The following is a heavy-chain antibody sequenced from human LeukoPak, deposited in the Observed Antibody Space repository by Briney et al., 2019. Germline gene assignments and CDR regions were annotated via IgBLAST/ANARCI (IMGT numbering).Heavy chain of an antibody. Sequence: GGSLRLSCAASGFSFSSYAMHWVRQAPGKGLEWVAVIWYDGSNKYYGDSVKGRFTISRDNSENTLSLQMNSLRAEDTAVYYCATDRGSAAFDIWGQGTMVTVSS. J-gene: IGHJ3*02. CDR3: ATDRGSAAFDI. D-gene: IGHD1-26*01. V-gene: IGHV3-33*01. CDR1: GFSFSSYA. CDR2: IWYDGSNK.